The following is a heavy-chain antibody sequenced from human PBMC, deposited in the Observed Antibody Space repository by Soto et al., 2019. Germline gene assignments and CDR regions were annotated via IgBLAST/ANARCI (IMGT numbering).Heavy chain of an antibody. J-gene: IGHJ2*01. CDR1: GGTFSSYT. V-gene: IGHV1-69*02. CDR3: ARVGDYGDSNWYFDL. CDR2: IIPILGIA. Sequence: GASVKVSCKASGGTFSSYTISWVRQAPGQGLEWMGRIIPILGIANYAQKFQGRVTITADKSTSTAYMELSSLRSEDTAVYYCARVGDYGDSNWYFDLWGRGTLVTVSS. D-gene: IGHD4-17*01.